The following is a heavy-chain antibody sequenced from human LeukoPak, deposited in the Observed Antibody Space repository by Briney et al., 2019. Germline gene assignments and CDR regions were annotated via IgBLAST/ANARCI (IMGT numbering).Heavy chain of an antibody. J-gene: IGHJ4*02. CDR2: IYPGDSDT. Sequence: GESLKISCKGSGYSFTSYWIGWVRQMPGKGLEWMGIIYPGDSDTRYCPSFQGQVTISADKSISTAYLQWSSLKASDTAMCYCARLAGVAGLYYFDYGGEGTLVTVSS. V-gene: IGHV5-51*01. CDR3: ARLAGVAGLYYFDY. CDR1: GYSFTSYW. D-gene: IGHD6-19*01.